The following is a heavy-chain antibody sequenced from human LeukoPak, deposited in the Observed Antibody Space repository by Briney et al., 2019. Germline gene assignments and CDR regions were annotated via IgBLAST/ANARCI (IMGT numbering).Heavy chain of an antibody. D-gene: IGHD4-23*01. J-gene: IGHJ4*02. V-gene: IGHV4-34*01. CDR3: ASGNSVDY. Sequence: SETLSLTCAVYGGSFSGYYWSWIRGPPGKALVGIREINHSGSTNYNPSRKSRVTISVDTSKNQFSLKLSSVTAADTAVYYCASGNSVDYWGQGTLVTVSS. CDR1: GGSFSGYY. CDR2: INHSGST.